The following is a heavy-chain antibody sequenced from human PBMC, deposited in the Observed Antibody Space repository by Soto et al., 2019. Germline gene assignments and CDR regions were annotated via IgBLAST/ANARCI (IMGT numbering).Heavy chain of an antibody. D-gene: IGHD5-12*01. V-gene: IGHV3-21*01. CDR3: ARDPPKDIVAPIDY. Sequence: EVQLVESGGGLVKPGGSLRLSCAASGFTFSSYSMNWVRQAPGKGLEWVSSISSSSSYIYYADSVKGRFTISRDNAKNSLYLQINSLRAEDTAVYYCARDPPKDIVAPIDYWGQGTLVTVSS. J-gene: IGHJ4*02. CDR2: ISSSSSYI. CDR1: GFTFSSYS.